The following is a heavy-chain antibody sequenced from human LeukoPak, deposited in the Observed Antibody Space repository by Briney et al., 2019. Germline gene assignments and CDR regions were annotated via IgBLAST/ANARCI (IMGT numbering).Heavy chain of an antibody. J-gene: IGHJ4*02. D-gene: IGHD2-21*01. CDR1: GESISGFH. CDR2: MFYSGCT. V-gene: IGHV4-59*01. Sequence: SETLSLTCTVSGESISGFHWTWIRQPTGKALEGGGYMFYSGCTNYNTSRKSRVTISVNTFKNQFSLTMSSVNAAGTGLDYCVRGVVIAPQTFDYWGQGTLVTVSS. CDR3: VRGVVIAPQTFDY.